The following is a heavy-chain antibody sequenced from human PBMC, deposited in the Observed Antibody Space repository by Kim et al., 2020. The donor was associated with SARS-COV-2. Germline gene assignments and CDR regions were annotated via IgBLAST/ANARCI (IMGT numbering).Heavy chain of an antibody. Sequence: GGSLRLSCAASGFTFSSYAMHWVRQAPGKGLEWVAVISYDGSNKYYADSVKGRFTISRDNSKNTLYLQMNSLRAEDTAVYYCARAPRAGYYYDSSGYYVGAFDIWGQGTMVTVSS. V-gene: IGHV3-30*04. D-gene: IGHD3-22*01. CDR1: GFTFSSYA. J-gene: IGHJ3*02. CDR3: ARAPRAGYYYDSSGYYVGAFDI. CDR2: ISYDGSNK.